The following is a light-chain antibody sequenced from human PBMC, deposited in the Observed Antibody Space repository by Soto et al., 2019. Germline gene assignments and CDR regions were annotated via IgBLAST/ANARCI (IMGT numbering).Light chain of an antibody. CDR2: GAS. CDR3: QQYGGTPPIT. CDR1: QSVGSY. J-gene: IGKJ5*01. V-gene: IGKV3-20*01. Sequence: EIVLTQSPXTLSXSXXXXXXLXXXXSQSVGSYLAWYQQKPGQAPRVFIYGASTRATGIPDRFSGSGSGTDFTLTISRLEPEDFAVYYCQQYGGTPPITFGQGTRLEIK.